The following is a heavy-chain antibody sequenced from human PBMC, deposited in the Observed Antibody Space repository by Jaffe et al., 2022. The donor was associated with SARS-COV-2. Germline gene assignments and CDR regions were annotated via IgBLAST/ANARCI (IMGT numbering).Heavy chain of an antibody. V-gene: IGHV4-38-2*02. D-gene: IGHD3-16*02. CDR2: IHHSGSA. CDR3: ARSGDYIWGSSRSFDP. CDR1: GYSISSRHY. J-gene: IGHJ5*02. Sequence: QVQLQESGPGLVEPSETLSLTCSVSGYSISSRHYWGWIRQPPGKGLEWIGSIHHSGSAYYNPPLKSRVTISVDTSKNQFSLRLNSVTAADTAVYYCARSGDYIWGSSRSFDPWGQGILVTVSS.